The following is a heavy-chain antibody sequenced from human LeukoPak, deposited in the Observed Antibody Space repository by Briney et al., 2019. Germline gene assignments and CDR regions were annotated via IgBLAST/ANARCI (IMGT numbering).Heavy chain of an antibody. Sequence: GASVKVSCKASGYTFTGYYMHWVRQAPGQGLEWMGWINPNSGVTNYAQKFQGRVTMTRDTSISTAYMELSRLRSDDTAVYYCARDQGRWLQFEYYFDYWGQGTLVTVSS. CDR3: ARDQGRWLQFEYYFDY. D-gene: IGHD5-12*01. V-gene: IGHV1-2*02. CDR2: INPNSGVT. CDR1: GYTFTGYY. J-gene: IGHJ4*02.